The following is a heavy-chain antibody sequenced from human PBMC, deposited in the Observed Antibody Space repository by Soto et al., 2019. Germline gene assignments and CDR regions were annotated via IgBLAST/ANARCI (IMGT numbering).Heavy chain of an antibody. CDR1: GFTVSSNY. D-gene: IGHD3-16*01. CDR2: IYSGGST. Sequence: GGSLRLSCAASGFTVSSNYMSWVRQAPGKGLEWVSVIYSGGSTYYADSVKGRFTISRDNSKNTLYLQMNSLRAEDTAVYFCARDSGYSSAYWEHYFDYWGQGTLVTVSS. CDR3: ARDSGYSSAYWEHYFDY. V-gene: IGHV3-53*01. J-gene: IGHJ4*02.